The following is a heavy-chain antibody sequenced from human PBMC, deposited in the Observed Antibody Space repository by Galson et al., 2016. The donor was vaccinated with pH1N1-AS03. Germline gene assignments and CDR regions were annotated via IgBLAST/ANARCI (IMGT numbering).Heavy chain of an antibody. J-gene: IGHJ4*02. D-gene: IGHD1-14*01. Sequence: SLRLSCAASGFTFSTNAMSWVRQAPGKGLEWVATITGTSGTTYYADSVKGRFTVSRDNSRNTLYLQMNNLRAEDSALYYCARDPGGGTCTAYSFAYRGQGALVTVSS. CDR3: ARDPGGGTCTAYSFAY. CDR1: GFTFSTNA. V-gene: IGHV3-23*01. CDR2: ITGTSGTT.